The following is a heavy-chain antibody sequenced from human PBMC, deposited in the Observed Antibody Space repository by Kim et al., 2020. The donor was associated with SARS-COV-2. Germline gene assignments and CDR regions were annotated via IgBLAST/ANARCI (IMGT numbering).Heavy chain of an antibody. Sequence: SVKVSCKASGGTFSSYAISWVRQAPGQGLEWMGRIIPILGIANYAQKFQGRVTITADKSTSTAYMELSSLRSEDTAVYYCARERANYYGSGSYYTYYYYYGMDVWGQGTTVTVSS. D-gene: IGHD3-10*01. V-gene: IGHV1-69*04. CDR1: GGTFSSYA. CDR2: IIPILGIA. CDR3: ARERANYYGSGSYYTYYYYYGMDV. J-gene: IGHJ6*02.